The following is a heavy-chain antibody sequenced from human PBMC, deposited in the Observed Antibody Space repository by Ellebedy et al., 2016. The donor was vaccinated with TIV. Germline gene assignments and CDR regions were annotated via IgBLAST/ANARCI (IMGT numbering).Heavy chain of an antibody. V-gene: IGHV3-74*03. J-gene: IGHJ6*02. CDR3: GRGNYYGLDV. CDR1: GFTFSSYW. CDR2: INYDGSST. Sequence: PGGSLRLSCAASGFTFSSYWMHWVRQAPGKGLVWVSRINYDGSSTTYADSVRGRFTFSRDNAKNTLYLQLNSLRAEDTAVYYCGRGNYYGLDVWGQGTTVTVSS.